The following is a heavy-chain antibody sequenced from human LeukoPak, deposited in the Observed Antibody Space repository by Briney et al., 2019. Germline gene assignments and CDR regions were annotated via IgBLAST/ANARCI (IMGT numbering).Heavy chain of an antibody. CDR2: IYYSGST. J-gene: IGHJ4*02. CDR3: AGHRMAAGHFDY. Sequence: SETLSLTCTVSGGSVSTYFWNWIRQPPGKGLEWIGYIYYSGSTNYNPSLKSRLTISVDTSNNQFSLKLSSVTAADTAVYYSAGHRMAAGHFDYWGLGTLVTVSS. CDR1: GGSVSTYF. V-gene: IGHV4-59*02. D-gene: IGHD6-13*01.